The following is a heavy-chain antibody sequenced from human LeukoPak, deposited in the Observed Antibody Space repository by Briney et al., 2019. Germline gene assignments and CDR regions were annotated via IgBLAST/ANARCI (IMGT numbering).Heavy chain of an antibody. CDR1: GFTFSSYW. V-gene: IGHV3-7*01. CDR2: IKQDGSEK. Sequence: GGSLRLSCAASGFTFSSYWMSWVRQAPGKGLEWVANIKQDGSEKTYVDSVKGRFTISRDNAKNSLYMQMDSLRGEDTAVHYCAVNSNSGTYPTWGQGTLVTVSS. D-gene: IGHD3-10*01. CDR3: AVNSNSGTYPT. J-gene: IGHJ5*02.